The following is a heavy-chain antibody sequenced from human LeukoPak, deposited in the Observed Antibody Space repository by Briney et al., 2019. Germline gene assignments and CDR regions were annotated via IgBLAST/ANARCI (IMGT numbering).Heavy chain of an antibody. CDR3: VRDHDYGFDY. Sequence: PGGSLRLSCAASGFTFSSYGMHWVRQAPGKGLEWVAVMSYDGSKEYYADSVKGRFTISRDNSKNTLYLQMNSLRAEDTAVYYCVRDHDYGFDYWGQGTLVTVSS. D-gene: IGHD4-17*01. J-gene: IGHJ4*02. CDR2: MSYDGSKE. CDR1: GFTFSSYG. V-gene: IGHV3-30*03.